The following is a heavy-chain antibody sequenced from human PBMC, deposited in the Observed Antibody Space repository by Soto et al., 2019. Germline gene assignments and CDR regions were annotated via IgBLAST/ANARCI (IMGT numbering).Heavy chain of an antibody. D-gene: IGHD3-22*01. V-gene: IGHV1-3*01. CDR3: ARGMIVVASFDY. CDR1: GYTFTSYA. J-gene: IGHJ4*02. CDR2: INAGNGNT. Sequence: GASVKVSCKASGYTFTSYAMHWVRQAPGQRLEWMGWINAGNGNTKYSQKFQGRVTITRDTSASTAYMELSSLRSEDTAVYYCARGMIVVASFDYWGQGTLVTVSS.